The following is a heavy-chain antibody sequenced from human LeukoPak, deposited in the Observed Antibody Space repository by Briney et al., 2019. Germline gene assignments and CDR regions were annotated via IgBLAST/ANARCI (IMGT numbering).Heavy chain of an antibody. CDR1: GFTFSSYW. CDR2: IKQDGSEK. CDR3: ARGSYYDSRNFDY. Sequence: GGSLRLSCAASGFTFSSYWMSWVRQAPGKGLEWVANIKQDGSEKYYVDSVKGRFTISRDNAKNSLYLQMKSLRAEDTAVYYCARGSYYDSRNFDYWGQGTLVTVSS. V-gene: IGHV3-7*01. J-gene: IGHJ4*02. D-gene: IGHD3-22*01.